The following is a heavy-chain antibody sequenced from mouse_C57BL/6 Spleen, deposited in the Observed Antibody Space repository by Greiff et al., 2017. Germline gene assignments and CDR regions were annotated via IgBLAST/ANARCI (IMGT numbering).Heavy chain of an antibody. CDR2: IDPENGDT. CDR3: TKPYGSSLCAY. D-gene: IGHD1-1*01. CDR1: GFNIKDDY. V-gene: IGHV14-4*01. J-gene: IGHJ3*01. Sequence: VQLQQSGAELVRPGASVKLSCTASGFNIKDDYMHWVKQRPEQGLEWIGWIDPENGDTEYASKFQGKATITADTSSNTAYLQLSSLTSEDTAVYYCTKPYGSSLCAYWGQGTLVTVSA.